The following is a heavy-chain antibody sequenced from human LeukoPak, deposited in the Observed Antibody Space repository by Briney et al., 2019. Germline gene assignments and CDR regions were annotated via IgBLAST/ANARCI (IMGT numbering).Heavy chain of an antibody. CDR1: GGSISSSSYY. J-gene: IGHJ2*01. CDR3: ARIYSSGWNWYFDL. D-gene: IGHD6-19*01. V-gene: IGHV4-39*01. Sequence: PSETLSLTCTVSGGSISSSSYYWGWIRQPPGKGLEWIGSGSYSGRTYYNPSLKSRVTISVDTSKTQFSLKLSSVTAADTAVYYCARIYSSGWNWYFDLWGRGTLVTVSS. CDR2: GSYSGRT.